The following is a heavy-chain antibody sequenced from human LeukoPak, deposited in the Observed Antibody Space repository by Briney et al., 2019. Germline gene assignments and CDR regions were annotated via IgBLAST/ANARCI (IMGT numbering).Heavy chain of an antibody. CDR2: IKQDGSEK. D-gene: IGHD3-22*01. J-gene: IGHJ4*02. CDR1: GFTFSDYY. Sequence: GGSLRLSCAAPGFTFSDYYMSWVRQAPGKGLEWVANIKQDGSEKYYVDSVKGRFTISRDNAKNSVYLQMNSLRAEDTAVYYCAKSGRITMIVVVLYYFDYWGQGTLVTVSS. V-gene: IGHV3-7*03. CDR3: AKSGRITMIVVVLYYFDY.